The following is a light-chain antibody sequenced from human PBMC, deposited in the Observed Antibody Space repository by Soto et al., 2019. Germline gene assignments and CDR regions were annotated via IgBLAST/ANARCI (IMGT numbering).Light chain of an antibody. J-gene: IGKJ1*01. CDR1: QSIGTS. CDR3: QQSYRTPWT. CDR2: STS. V-gene: IGKV1-39*01. Sequence: DIQMTQSPSSLSASVGDRVTITCRASQSIGTSLNWYQQRPGKAPQVLIYSTSSFQGGVPSRFSGTGSGTDFTLTISSLQPEDFATYFCQQSYRTPWTFGQGTKVEIK.